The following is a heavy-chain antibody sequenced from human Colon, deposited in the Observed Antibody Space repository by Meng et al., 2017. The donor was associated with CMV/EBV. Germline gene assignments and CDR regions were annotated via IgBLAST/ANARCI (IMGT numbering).Heavy chain of an antibody. CDR3: ALRFIASTTWHEADF. CDR1: GGYITSGSYY. D-gene: IGHD2/OR15-2a*01. CDR2: ILSTGST. V-gene: IGHV4-61*01. Sequence: SETLSLTCSVSGGYITSGSYYWSWLRQPPGQGLEWIGYILSTGSTNYSPSFRRRVTMSFDTSKNQFSLNVRSMTAADTAVYYCALRFIASTTWHEADFWGQGTLVTVSS. J-gene: IGHJ4*02.